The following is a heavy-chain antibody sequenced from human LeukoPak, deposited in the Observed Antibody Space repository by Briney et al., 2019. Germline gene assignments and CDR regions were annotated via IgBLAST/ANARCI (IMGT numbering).Heavy chain of an antibody. CDR3: AKAYFAMVRGPFDY. D-gene: IGHD3-10*01. CDR1: GFTFSSYA. J-gene: IGHJ4*02. Sequence: VGSLRLSCAASGFTFSSYAMSWVRQAPGKGLEWVSAISGSGGSTYYADSVKGRFTISRDNSKNTLYLQMNSLRAEDTAVYYCAKAYFAMVRGPFDYWGQGTLVTVSS. V-gene: IGHV3-23*01. CDR2: ISGSGGST.